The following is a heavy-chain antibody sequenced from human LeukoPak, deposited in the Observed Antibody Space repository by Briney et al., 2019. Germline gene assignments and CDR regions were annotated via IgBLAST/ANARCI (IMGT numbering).Heavy chain of an antibody. J-gene: IGHJ4*02. CDR1: GYSFTSYW. CDR2: IYPGDSDT. V-gene: IGHV5-51*01. D-gene: IGHD3-22*01. CDR3: ARPYYDSSGYYPY. Sequence: GESLKISCKGSGYSFTSYWTGWVRQMPGKGLEWMGIIYPGDSDTRYSPSFQGQVTISADKSISTAYLQWSSLKASDTAMYYCARPYYDSSGYYPYWGQGTLVTVSS.